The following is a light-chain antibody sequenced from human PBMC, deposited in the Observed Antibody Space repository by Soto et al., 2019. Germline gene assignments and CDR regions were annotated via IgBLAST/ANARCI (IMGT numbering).Light chain of an antibody. J-gene: IGLJ1*01. CDR1: SSDVGAYNF. V-gene: IGLV2-14*01. CDR2: EVS. CDR3: SSYTTTNTYV. Sequence: QSALTQPASVSGSPGQSITISCTGTSSDVGAYNFVSWYQQFPGKAPKLMIYEVSNRPSGVSDRFSGSKSGNTASLIISGLQAEDEADYYCSSYTTTNTYVFGTGTKLTVL.